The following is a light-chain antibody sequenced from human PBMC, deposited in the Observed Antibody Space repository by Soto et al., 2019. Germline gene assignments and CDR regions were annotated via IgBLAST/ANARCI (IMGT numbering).Light chain of an antibody. Sequence: QSVLTQPASVSGSPGQSITISCTGTSSDVASYNYVSWYQQYPGKAPKLIIYEVSNRPSGVSNRFSGSKSGNTASLTISGLQAEDEADYYCSSYTSSLTWVFGGGTQLTVL. CDR2: EVS. J-gene: IGLJ3*02. CDR1: SSDVASYNY. CDR3: SSYTSSLTWV. V-gene: IGLV2-14*01.